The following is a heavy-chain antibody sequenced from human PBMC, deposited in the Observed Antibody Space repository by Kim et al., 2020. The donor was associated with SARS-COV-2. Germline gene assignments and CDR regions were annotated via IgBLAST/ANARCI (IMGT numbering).Heavy chain of an antibody. V-gene: IGHV5-10-1*01. J-gene: IGHJ5*02. Sequence: THYSPSLQGHVTISADKSISNAYLQGGSLKASDTAMYYCARRSVVVGFDPWGQGTLVTVSS. CDR2: T. CDR3: ARRSVVVGFDP. D-gene: IGHD2-2*01.